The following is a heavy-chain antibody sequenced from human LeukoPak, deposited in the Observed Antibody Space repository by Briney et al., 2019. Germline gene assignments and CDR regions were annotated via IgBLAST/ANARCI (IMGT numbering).Heavy chain of an antibody. D-gene: IGHD4-17*01. CDR3: ARGFDDYGTDRAYDY. V-gene: IGHV3-30*04. CDR1: GFTFSSYA. Sequence: SLRLSCAASGFTFSSYAMHWVRQAPGKGLEWVAVISYDGSNKYYADSVKGRFTISRDNSKNTLYLQMNSLRAEDTAVYYCARGFDDYGTDRAYDYWGQGTLVTVSS. J-gene: IGHJ4*02. CDR2: ISYDGSNK.